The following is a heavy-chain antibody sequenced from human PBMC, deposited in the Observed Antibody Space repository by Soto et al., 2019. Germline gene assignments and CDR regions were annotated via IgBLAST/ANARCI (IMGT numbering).Heavy chain of an antibody. CDR2: IIPIFGTA. CDR1: GGTYGSYA. V-gene: IGHV1-69*13. CDR3: ARSPPAERYCISTSCYRAAFDI. D-gene: IGHD2-2*02. J-gene: IGHJ3*02. Sequence: GTSVKVSCKDSGGTYGSYASSWVRQAPGQGLEWMGGIIPIFGTANYAQKFQGRVTITADESTSTAYMELSSLRSEDTAVYYCARSPPAERYCISTSCYRAAFDIWGQGTMVTVSS.